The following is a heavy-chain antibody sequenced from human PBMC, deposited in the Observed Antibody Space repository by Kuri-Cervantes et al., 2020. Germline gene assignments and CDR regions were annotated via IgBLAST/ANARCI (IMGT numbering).Heavy chain of an antibody. D-gene: IGHD3-9*01. Sequence: SETLSLTCTVSGGSISSGGYYWSWIRQPPGRGLEWIGYIYYRGSSTFNPSLKRRVTMSVDSSKNQFSLKLTSVTAADTAVYYCARLTVGLQEGDPDYYVIDVWCQVTLVTVSS. CDR3: ARLTVGLQEGDPDYYVIDV. CDR2: IYYRGSS. J-gene: IGHJ6*02. CDR1: GGSISSGGYY. V-gene: IGHV4-61*08.